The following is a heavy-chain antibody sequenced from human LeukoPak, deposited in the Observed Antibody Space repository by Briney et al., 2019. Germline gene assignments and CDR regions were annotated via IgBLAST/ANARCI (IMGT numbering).Heavy chain of an antibody. Sequence: SETLSLTCAVSGYSISSDYYWGWIRQPPGKGLEWIGSIYHSGRTYYNPSLKSRITISLDTSKNQFSLKLSSVTAADTAVYYCARSYCSSTSCSPYYYYYMDVWGKGTTVTVSS. CDR3: ARSYCSSTSCSPYYYYYMDV. CDR1: GYSISSDYY. D-gene: IGHD2-2*01. V-gene: IGHV4-38-2*01. CDR2: IYHSGRT. J-gene: IGHJ6*03.